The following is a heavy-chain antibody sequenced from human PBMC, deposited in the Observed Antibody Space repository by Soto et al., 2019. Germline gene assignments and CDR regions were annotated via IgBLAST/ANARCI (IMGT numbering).Heavy chain of an antibody. CDR2: IYHSGTT. CDR3: ARGSPLNWFDP. CDR1: GDSISSGYH. Sequence: PSETLSLTCAVSGDSISSGYHWARIRQPPGKGLEWVASIYHSGTTYYNPSLTSRVTISVDTSKNQFSLKLSSVTAADTAVYYCARGSPLNWFDPWGQGTLVTVSS. V-gene: IGHV4-38-2*01. D-gene: IGHD1-26*01. J-gene: IGHJ5*02.